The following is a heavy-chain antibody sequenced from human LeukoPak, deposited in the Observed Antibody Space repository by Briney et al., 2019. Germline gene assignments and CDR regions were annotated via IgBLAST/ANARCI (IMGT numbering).Heavy chain of an antibody. V-gene: IGHV3-74*01. Sequence: GGSLRLSCAASGFTFSTYWMHWVRQAPGKGLVWVSRIDHDGINTYYADSVKGRFTISRDNAKNTLYLRMNSLRAEDTAVYYCARRRYSGSSQHFDYWGQGTLVTVSS. CDR3: ARRRYSGSSQHFDY. D-gene: IGHD1-26*01. CDR1: GFTFSTYW. J-gene: IGHJ4*02. CDR2: IDHDGINT.